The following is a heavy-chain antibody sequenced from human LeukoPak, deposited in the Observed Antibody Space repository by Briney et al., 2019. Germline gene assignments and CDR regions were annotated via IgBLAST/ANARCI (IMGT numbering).Heavy chain of an antibody. CDR1: GGSISSSSYY. Sequence: SGTLSLTCTVSGGSISSSSYYWGWIRQPPGKGLEWIGSIYYSGSTSYNPSLKSRVTISVDTSNNHFSLTLSSVTAADTAVYYCAASNAGYSSGWYTNLFDPWGQGTLVTVSS. J-gene: IGHJ5*02. CDR2: IYYSGST. CDR3: AASNAGYSSGWYTNLFDP. V-gene: IGHV4-39*02. D-gene: IGHD6-19*01.